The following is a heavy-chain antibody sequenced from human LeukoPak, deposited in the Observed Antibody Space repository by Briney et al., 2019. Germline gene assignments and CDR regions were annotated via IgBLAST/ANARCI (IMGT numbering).Heavy chain of an antibody. CDR1: GYTLTELS. CDR3: ATRRISRSTRYKWFDP. Sequence: ASVKVSCKVSGYTLTELSMHWVRQAPGKGLEWMGAFDAEDGETIYAQKFQGRVTMTEDTSTDTAYIELSSLRSEDTAVYYCATRRISRSTRYKWFDPWGQGTLVTVSS. D-gene: IGHD2-2*01. V-gene: IGHV1-24*01. CDR2: FDAEDGET. J-gene: IGHJ5*02.